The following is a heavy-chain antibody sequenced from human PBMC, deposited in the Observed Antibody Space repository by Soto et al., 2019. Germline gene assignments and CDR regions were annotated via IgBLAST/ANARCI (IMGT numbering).Heavy chain of an antibody. J-gene: IGHJ1*01. D-gene: IGHD6-13*01. CDR2: ISPDGGNV. Sequence: GGSLRLSCAASGFTFRDYYMTWLRQAPGKGLEWVSYISPDGGNVYYADSVKGRFTISRDNAKNSLYLQMNSLRAEDTAVYYCARDLGSSWYPEYFQHWGQGTLVTVSS. CDR1: GFTFRDYY. CDR3: ARDLGSSWYPEYFQH. V-gene: IGHV3-11*04.